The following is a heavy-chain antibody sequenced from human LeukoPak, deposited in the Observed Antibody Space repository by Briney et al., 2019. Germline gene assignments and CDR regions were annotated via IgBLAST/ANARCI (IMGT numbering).Heavy chain of an antibody. Sequence: SVKVSCKASGFTFTSSAVQWVRQARGQRLGWIGWIVVGSGNTNYAQKFQERVTITRDMSTSTAYMELSSPRSEDTAVYYCAASAAYEWFDPWGQGTLVTVSS. CDR3: AASAAYEWFDP. V-gene: IGHV1-58*01. D-gene: IGHD2-2*01. CDR1: GFTFTSSA. J-gene: IGHJ5*02. CDR2: IVVGSGNT.